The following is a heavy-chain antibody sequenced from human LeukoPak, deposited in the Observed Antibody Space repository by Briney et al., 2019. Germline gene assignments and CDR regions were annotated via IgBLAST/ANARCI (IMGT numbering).Heavy chain of an antibody. J-gene: IGHJ4*02. CDR1: GFTFSSYA. CDR3: AEEYYYGSGSYYDL. V-gene: IGHV3-23*01. D-gene: IGHD3-10*01. CDR2: ISGSGGST. Sequence: GGSLRLSCAASGFTFSSYAMSWVRQALGKGLEWVSAISGSGGSTYYADSVKGRFTISRDNSKNTLYLQMNSLRAEDTAVYYCAEEYYYGSGSYYDLWGQGTLVTVSS.